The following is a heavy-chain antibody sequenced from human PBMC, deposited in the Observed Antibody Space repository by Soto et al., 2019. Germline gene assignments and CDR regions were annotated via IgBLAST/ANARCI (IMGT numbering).Heavy chain of an antibody. CDR2: MYTSGRT. J-gene: IGHJ4*02. D-gene: IGHD6-13*01. CDR3: ARTLASATQVDY. Sequence: EMQLVESGGGLVQPGGSLRLSCAVSGFTVSSNYMTWVRQPPGKGLEWVSVMYTSGRTYYGDSVKGRVTISRDNSKTTPYLKMNSLRVEEAAVYSCARTLASATQVDYWGQGTVVPVS. V-gene: IGHV3-66*01. CDR1: GFTVSSNY.